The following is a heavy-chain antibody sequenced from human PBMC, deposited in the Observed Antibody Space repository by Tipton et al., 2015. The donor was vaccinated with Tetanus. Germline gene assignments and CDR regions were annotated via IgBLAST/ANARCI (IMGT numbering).Heavy chain of an antibody. CDR3: ARETYSNYEAKYGLDV. CDR1: GYTFTKYG. J-gene: IGHJ6*02. V-gene: IGHV1-18*01. CDR2: ITPNNGNT. D-gene: IGHD3-3*01. Sequence: QLVQSGDEVKRPGASVKVSCKASGYTFTKYGITWVRQAPGQGLEWLGWITPNNGNTKYGQKVQGRVTMTTDTSTGTAYMELRSLRSGDTALYYCARETYSNYEAKYGLDVWGQGTKVTVSS.